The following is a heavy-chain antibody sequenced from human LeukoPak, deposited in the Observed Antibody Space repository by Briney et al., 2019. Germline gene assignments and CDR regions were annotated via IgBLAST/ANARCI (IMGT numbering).Heavy chain of an antibody. CDR1: GGSISSYY. CDR3: ARGEYSSGWYYFDY. Sequence: SETLSLTCTVSGGSISSYYWSWIRQPPGKGLEWIGYIYYSGSTNYNPSLKSRVTISVDTSKNQFSLKLSSVTAADTAVYYRARGEYSSGWYYFDYWGQGTLVTVSS. V-gene: IGHV4-59*01. J-gene: IGHJ4*02. CDR2: IYYSGST. D-gene: IGHD6-19*01.